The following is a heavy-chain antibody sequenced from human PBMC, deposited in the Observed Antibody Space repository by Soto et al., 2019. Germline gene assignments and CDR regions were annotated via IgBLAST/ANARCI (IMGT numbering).Heavy chain of an antibody. V-gene: IGHV3-74*01. CDR2: INSDGSST. D-gene: IGHD4-17*01. CDR1: GLTFSSYW. CDR3: ALSHTVTTDY. J-gene: IGHJ4*02. Sequence: EVQLVESGGGLVQPGGSLRLSCAASGLTFSSYWMHWVRQAPGKGLVWVSRINSDGSSTSYADSVKGRFTISRDNAKNSLYLQMNSVRAEDTAVYNCALSHTVTTDYWGQGTLVTVSS.